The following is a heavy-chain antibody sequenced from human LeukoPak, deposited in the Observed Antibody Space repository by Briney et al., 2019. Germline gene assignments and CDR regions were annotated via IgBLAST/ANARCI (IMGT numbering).Heavy chain of an antibody. CDR1: GYTFTSYG. CDR3: TRAGSVVGGTKYFPR. D-gene: IGHD1-26*01. J-gene: IGHJ1*01. Sequence: ASVKVSCKASGYTFTSYGVSWVRQAPGQGLEWMGWISAYNGNTNYAQKFQGRVTMTTDTSTNTAYMELRSLTSDDTALYYCTRAGSVVGGTKYFPRWGQGTLVTVSA. V-gene: IGHV1-18*01. CDR2: ISAYNGNT.